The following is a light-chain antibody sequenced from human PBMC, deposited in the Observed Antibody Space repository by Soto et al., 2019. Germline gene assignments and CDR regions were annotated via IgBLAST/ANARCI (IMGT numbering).Light chain of an antibody. J-gene: IGKJ1*01. Sequence: EIVLTQSPGTLSLSPGERATLSCRASQSVSSSYLAWYQQKPGQAPRLLIYGASSRATGIPDRFSGSGSGTDFTLNMSRVEPEDFAVYYCQQYGNSPSTFGQGTKVEIK. CDR1: QSVSSSY. CDR2: GAS. CDR3: QQYGNSPST. V-gene: IGKV3-20*01.